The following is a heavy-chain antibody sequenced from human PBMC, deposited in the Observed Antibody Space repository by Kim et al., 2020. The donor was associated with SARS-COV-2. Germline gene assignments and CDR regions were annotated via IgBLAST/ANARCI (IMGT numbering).Heavy chain of an antibody. CDR2: ISYDGSSK. CDR1: RFNFSSFG. J-gene: IGHJ6*02. V-gene: IGHV3-30*04. Sequence: GGSLRLSCAASRFNFSSFGIHWVRQAPGKGLEWVAFISYDGSSKYFADSVNGRFTISRDNSKNTLYLQMNSLRIEDTAVYYCARGPTMYGSGSYSSLHFYYGMDVWGQGTTVTVSS. CDR3: ARGPTMYGSGSYSSLHFYYGMDV. D-gene: IGHD3-10*01.